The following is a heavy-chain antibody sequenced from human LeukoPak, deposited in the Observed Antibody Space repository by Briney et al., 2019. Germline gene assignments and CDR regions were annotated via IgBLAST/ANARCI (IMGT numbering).Heavy chain of an antibody. CDR1: GFXFSSYT. CDR2: IAGSSGYI. J-gene: IGHJ4*02. D-gene: IGHD6-19*01. CDR3: ARGYSSGWFPFDN. Sequence: GGSLRLSCEASGFXFSSYTMNWVRQAPGKGLEWVSSIAGSSGYISYADSVKGRFTISRDNAKKSLYLQMTSLTAEDTAVYTCARGYSSGWFPFDNWGQGTLVTVSS. V-gene: IGHV3-21*01.